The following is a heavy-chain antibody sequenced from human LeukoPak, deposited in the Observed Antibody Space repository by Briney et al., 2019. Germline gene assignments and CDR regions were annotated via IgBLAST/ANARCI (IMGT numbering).Heavy chain of an antibody. V-gene: IGHV3-48*01. CDR3: ATRPYDILTGYYRPFDY. D-gene: IGHD3-9*01. CDR2: ISSSSSTI. Sequence: PGGSLRLSCAASGFTFSSYSMNWVRQAPGKGLEWVSYISSSSSTIYYADSVEGRFTISRDNAKNSLYLQMNSLRAEDTAVYYCATRPYDILTGYYRPFDYWGQGTLVTVSS. CDR1: GFTFSSYS. J-gene: IGHJ4*02.